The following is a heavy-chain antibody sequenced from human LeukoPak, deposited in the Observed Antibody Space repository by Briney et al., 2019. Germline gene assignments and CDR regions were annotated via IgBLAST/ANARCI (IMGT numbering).Heavy chain of an antibody. D-gene: IGHD3-3*01. CDR1: GFTFSSYS. CDR3: ARGRGTYYDFWSGPIPFDY. CDR2: ISSSSSTI. Sequence: GGSLRLSCAASGFTFSSYSMNWVRQAPGKGLEWVSYISSSSSTIYYADSVKGRFTISRDNAKNSLYLQTNSLRAEDTAVYYCARGRGTYYDFWSGPIPFDYWGQGTLVTVSS. V-gene: IGHV3-48*01. J-gene: IGHJ4*02.